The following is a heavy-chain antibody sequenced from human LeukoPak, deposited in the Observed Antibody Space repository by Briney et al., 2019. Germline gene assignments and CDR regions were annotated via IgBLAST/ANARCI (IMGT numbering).Heavy chain of an antibody. V-gene: IGHV1-18*01. D-gene: IGHD5-12*01. J-gene: IGHJ4*02. CDR3: ARDDALVATGSFDY. Sequence: GASVKVSCKASVYTFTSYGINWVRQAPGQGLEWMGWISAYNGNTNYAQKLQGRVTMTTDTSTSTAYMELRSLRSDDTAVYYCARDDALVATGSFDYWGQGTLVTVSS. CDR1: VYTFTSYG. CDR2: ISAYNGNT.